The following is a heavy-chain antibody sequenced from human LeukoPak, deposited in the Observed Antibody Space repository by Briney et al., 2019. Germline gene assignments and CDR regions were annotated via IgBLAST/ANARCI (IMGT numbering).Heavy chain of an antibody. V-gene: IGHV1-18*04. J-gene: IGHJ4*02. CDR2: ISAYNGNT. CDR1: GYTFTSYG. Sequence: ASVKVSCKASGYTFTSYGISWVRQAPGQGLEWMGWISAYNGNTNYAQKLQGRVTMTTDTSTSTAYMALKSLRSDDTAVYYCARDQRGWYSSGWYRHWGQGTLVTVSS. CDR3: ARDQRGWYSSGWYRH. D-gene: IGHD6-19*01.